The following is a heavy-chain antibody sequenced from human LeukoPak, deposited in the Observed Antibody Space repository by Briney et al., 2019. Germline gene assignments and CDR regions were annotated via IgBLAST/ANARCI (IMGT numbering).Heavy chain of an antibody. J-gene: IGHJ6*03. CDR2: ISSSGSTI. Sequence: LSLTCTVSGGSISSSSYYWGWIRQPPGKGLEWVSYISSSGSTIYYADSVKGRFTISRDNAKNSLYLQMNSLRAEDTAVYYCARSMYGSGSYYYYYYMDVWGKGTTVTISS. V-gene: IGHV3-11*01. D-gene: IGHD3-10*01. CDR3: ARSMYGSGSYYYYYYMDV. CDR1: GGSISSSSYY.